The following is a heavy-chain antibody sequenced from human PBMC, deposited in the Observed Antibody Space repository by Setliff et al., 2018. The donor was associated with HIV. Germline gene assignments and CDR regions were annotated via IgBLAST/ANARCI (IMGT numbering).Heavy chain of an antibody. CDR3: ATVDTSNNWFFDL. Sequence: PSETLSLTCTVSGDSLSSSSYYWGWIRQPPGKGLEWIGSIYYSGSTNYNPSLKSRVTISVDTSKNQFSLKLSSVTAADTAVYYCATVDTSNNWFFDLWGRGTLVTVSS. V-gene: IGHV4-39*07. CDR1: GDSLSSSSYY. J-gene: IGHJ2*01. CDR2: IYYSGST. D-gene: IGHD5-18*01.